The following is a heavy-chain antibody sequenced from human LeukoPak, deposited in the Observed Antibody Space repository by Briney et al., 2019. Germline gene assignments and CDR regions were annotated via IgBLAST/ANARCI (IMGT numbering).Heavy chain of an antibody. J-gene: IGHJ4*02. Sequence: PSETLSLTWTVSGGSVSSGSYYWSWIRQPPRKGLEWIGYIYYSGSTNYNPSLKSRVTISVDTSKNQFSLKLSSVTAADTAVYYCATQTATGYSSGWSTRIDYWGQGTLVTVSS. CDR2: IYYSGST. CDR1: GGSVSSGSYY. V-gene: IGHV4-61*01. CDR3: ATQTATGYSSGWSTRIDY. D-gene: IGHD6-19*01.